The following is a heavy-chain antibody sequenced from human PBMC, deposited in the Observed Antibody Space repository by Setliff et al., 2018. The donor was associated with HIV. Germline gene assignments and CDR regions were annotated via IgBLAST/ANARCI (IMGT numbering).Heavy chain of an antibody. J-gene: IGHJ6*03. V-gene: IGHV1-69*13. CDR2: IIPIFGTV. CDR1: GYLFTGYY. Sequence: SVKVSCKASGYLFTGYYMHWVRQAPGQGLEWMGGIIPIFGTVRYAQKFQGRVTITADESMSTAYMELSSLRSEDTAVYYCVRGGQYYRSTYYYYYMDVWGKGTTVTVSS. D-gene: IGHD3-16*02. CDR3: VRGGQYYRSTYYYYYMDV.